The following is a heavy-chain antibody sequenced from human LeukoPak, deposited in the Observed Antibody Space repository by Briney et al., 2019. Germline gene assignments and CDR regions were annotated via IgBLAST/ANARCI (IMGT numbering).Heavy chain of an antibody. CDR1: GLSFSNAW. CDR2: ITGSGGST. D-gene: IGHD3-22*01. Sequence: GGSLRLSCAASGLSFSNAWMSWVRQAPGKGLEWVSTITGSGGSTYYADSVKGRFTISRDNSNNTLYLQMNSLRAEDTAVYYCAKSRDSSGYYLSYFDYWGQGTLVTVSS. V-gene: IGHV3-23*01. J-gene: IGHJ4*02. CDR3: AKSRDSSGYYLSYFDY.